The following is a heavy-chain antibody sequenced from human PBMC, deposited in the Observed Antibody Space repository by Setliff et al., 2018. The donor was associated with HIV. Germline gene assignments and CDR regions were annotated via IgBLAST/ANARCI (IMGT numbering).Heavy chain of an antibody. CDR2: IYTNGYT. Sequence: SETLSLTCTVSGGSISSDNYYWTWIRQSAGKGLEWIGHIYTNGYTNYNPSPKSRVTISFDTSQNQFSLKLSSVTAADTAVFYCARAPPGIQNDAFDIWGQGAMVTVSS. CDR1: GGSISSDNYY. V-gene: IGHV4-61*09. J-gene: IGHJ3*02. CDR3: ARAPPGIQNDAFDI.